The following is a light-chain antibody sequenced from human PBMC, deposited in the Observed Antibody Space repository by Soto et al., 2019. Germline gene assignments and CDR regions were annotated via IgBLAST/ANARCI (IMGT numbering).Light chain of an antibody. CDR2: WAS. Sequence: DIVMTQSPDSLAVSLGERATNTCKSSQSVLYTSNNKNYLAWYQQKPGQPPKLLIYWASTRESGVPDRFGGSGSGTDFTLTISSLQAEDVAVYYCQQYYGTPPTFGQGTKVEIK. CDR3: QQYYGTPPT. CDR1: QSVLYTSNNKNY. J-gene: IGKJ1*01. V-gene: IGKV4-1*01.